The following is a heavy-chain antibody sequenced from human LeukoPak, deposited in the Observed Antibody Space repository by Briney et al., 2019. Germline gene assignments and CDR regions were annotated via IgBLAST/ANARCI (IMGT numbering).Heavy chain of an antibody. J-gene: IGHJ5*01. Sequence: GGSLRLSCAASGVIISSYAMSWVRQAPGKGLEWVSAINGRGDNTYYADFVKGRFTISRDNSKSTVYLQMNSLRTEDTAVYYCAKDRVSPGFNWFDSWGQGTLVTVSS. D-gene: IGHD2/OR15-2a*01. V-gene: IGHV3-23*01. CDR2: INGRGDNT. CDR1: GVIISSYA. CDR3: AKDRVSPGFNWFDS.